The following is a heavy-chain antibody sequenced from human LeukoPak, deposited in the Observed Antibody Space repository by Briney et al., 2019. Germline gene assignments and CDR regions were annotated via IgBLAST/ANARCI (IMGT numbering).Heavy chain of an antibody. CDR3: AKEQNPYVYYGSGSYYRNGDYFDY. CDR1: GFTFSSYW. D-gene: IGHD3-10*01. Sequence: PGGSPRLSCAASGFTFSSYWMSWVRQAPGKGLEWVANIKQDGSEKYYVDSVKGRFTISRDNAKNSLYLQMNSLRAEDTAVYYCAKEQNPYVYYGSGSYYRNGDYFDYWGQGTLVTVSS. CDR2: IKQDGSEK. J-gene: IGHJ4*02. V-gene: IGHV3-7*03.